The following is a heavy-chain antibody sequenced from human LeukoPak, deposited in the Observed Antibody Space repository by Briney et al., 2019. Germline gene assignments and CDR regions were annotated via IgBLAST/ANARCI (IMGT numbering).Heavy chain of an antibody. D-gene: IGHD2-2*01. CDR2: IKQDGSEK. Sequence: GGSLRLSCAASGFTFSSYWMSWVRQAPGKGLEWVAHIKQDGSEKYYVESVKGRFTISRDNAKSSLYLQMNSLRAEDTAVYYCAREGYCSSTSCYDPFDYWGQGTLVTVSS. CDR3: AREGYCSSTSCYDPFDY. V-gene: IGHV3-7*01. CDR1: GFTFSSYW. J-gene: IGHJ4*02.